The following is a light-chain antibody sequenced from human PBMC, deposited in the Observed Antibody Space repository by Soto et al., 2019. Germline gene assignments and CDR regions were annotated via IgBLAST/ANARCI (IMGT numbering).Light chain of an antibody. CDR3: SSYAGSNNVV. V-gene: IGLV2-8*01. CDR1: SSDVGGYNY. J-gene: IGLJ2*01. Sequence: QSVLTQSPSASGSPGQSVTISCTGTSSDVGGYNYVSWYQQHPGRAPKLIIYEVSQRPSEVPDRFSGSKSGNTASLTVSGLQAEDEADYYCSSYAGSNNVVFGGGTKVTVL. CDR2: EVS.